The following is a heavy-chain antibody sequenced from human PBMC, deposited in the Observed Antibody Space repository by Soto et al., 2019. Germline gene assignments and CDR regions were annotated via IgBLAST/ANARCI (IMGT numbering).Heavy chain of an antibody. D-gene: IGHD5-12*01. V-gene: IGHV1-69*13. Sequence: SVKVSCKASRVAFSKFIVTWVRQAPGLGLEWVGGIIPIFGTANYAQKFQGRVTITADESTSTSYMEVNNLRSEDTAVYYCARGMGMATAGYYYGMDVWGQGTTVTVSS. CDR3: ARGMGMATAGYYYGMDV. CDR1: RVAFSKFI. J-gene: IGHJ6*02. CDR2: IIPIFGTA.